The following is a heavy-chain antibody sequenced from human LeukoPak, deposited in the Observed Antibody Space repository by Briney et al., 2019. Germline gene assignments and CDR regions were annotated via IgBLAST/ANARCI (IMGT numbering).Heavy chain of an antibody. Sequence: QTGGSLRLSCAASGFTFSSYEMNWVRQAPGKGLEWVSYISSSGSTIYYADSVKGRFTISRDNAKNSLYLQMNSLRAEDTAVYYCASIPMTTVTNYVNYYYMDVWGKGTTVTVSS. D-gene: IGHD4-17*01. J-gene: IGHJ6*03. V-gene: IGHV3-48*03. CDR3: ASIPMTTVTNYVNYYYMDV. CDR2: ISSSGSTI. CDR1: GFTFSSYE.